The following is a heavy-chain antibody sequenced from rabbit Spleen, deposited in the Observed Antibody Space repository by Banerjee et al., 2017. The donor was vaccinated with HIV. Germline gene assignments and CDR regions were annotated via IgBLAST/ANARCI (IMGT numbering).Heavy chain of an antibody. CDR3: ARETSSGWGVVSFYLNL. CDR2: IDVGSSDNT. D-gene: IGHD4-1*01. V-gene: IGHV1S40*01. J-gene: IGHJ4*01. CDR1: GFSFSSRYY. Sequence: QSLEESGGDLVKPGASLTLTCTASGFSFSSRYYMCWVRQAPGKGLEWIACIDVGSSDNTYYASWAKGRFTISKTSSTTVTLQMTSLTAADTATYFCARETSSGWGVVSFYLNLWGPGTLVTVS.